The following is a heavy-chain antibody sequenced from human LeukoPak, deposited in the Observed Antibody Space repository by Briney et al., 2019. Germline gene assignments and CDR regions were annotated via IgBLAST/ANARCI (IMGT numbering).Heavy chain of an antibody. Sequence: PSETLSLTCTASGGSISSGSYYWSWIRQPAGKGLEWIGRIYTSGSTNYNPSLKSRVTISVDTSKNQFSLKLSSVTAADTAVYYCARGVVPAAPWAYNWFDPWGQGTLVTVSS. J-gene: IGHJ5*02. V-gene: IGHV4-61*02. CDR2: IYTSGST. CDR1: GGSISSGSYY. CDR3: ARGVVPAAPWAYNWFDP. D-gene: IGHD2-2*01.